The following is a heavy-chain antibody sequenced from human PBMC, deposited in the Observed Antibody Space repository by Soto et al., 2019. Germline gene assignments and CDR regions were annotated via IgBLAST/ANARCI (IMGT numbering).Heavy chain of an antibody. D-gene: IGHD3-10*01. V-gene: IGHV1-69*06. CDR3: ARVRVIRGGIPSHCGL. J-gene: IGHJ4*02. Sequence: QAHLAQSGAEVKKPGSSVTVSCKASGGTFNSYGISWVRQAPGQGLDWMGVIIPLYGTVNYAQKFQGRVSITADKSTSTAYMDLNSLRADDTAVYYCARVRVIRGGIPSHCGLWGQGTQVTVSS. CDR2: IIPLYGTV. CDR1: GGTFNSYG.